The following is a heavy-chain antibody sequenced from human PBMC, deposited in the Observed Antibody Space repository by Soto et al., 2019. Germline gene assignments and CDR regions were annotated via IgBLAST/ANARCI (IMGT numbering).Heavy chain of an antibody. V-gene: IGHV4-59*08. D-gene: IGHD3-22*01. Sequence: SETLSLTCTVSGGSISSYYWSWIRQPPGKGLEWIGYIYYSGSTNYNPSLKSRVTISVDTSKNQFSLKLSSVTAADTAVYYCARLGSNYYDSSGYHPFDYWGQGTLVTVSS. J-gene: IGHJ4*02. CDR1: GGSISSYY. CDR2: IYYSGST. CDR3: ARLGSNYYDSSGYHPFDY.